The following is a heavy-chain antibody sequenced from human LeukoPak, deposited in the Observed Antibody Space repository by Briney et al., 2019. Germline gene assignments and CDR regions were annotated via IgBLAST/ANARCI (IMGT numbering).Heavy chain of an antibody. CDR2: LRSNGGST. J-gene: IGHJ6*02. CDR1: DFTSVTIV. Sequence: PGGSLRLSCAASDFTSVTIVRPWSARPPGKGLKFFQPLRSNGGSTYYANSVKGRFTISRDNSKNTLYLQMGSLRAEDMAVYYCATRGGTSAEAGGYYGMDVWGQGTTVTVSS. CDR3: ATRGGTSAEAGGYYGMDV. D-gene: IGHD6-19*01. V-gene: IGHV3-64*01.